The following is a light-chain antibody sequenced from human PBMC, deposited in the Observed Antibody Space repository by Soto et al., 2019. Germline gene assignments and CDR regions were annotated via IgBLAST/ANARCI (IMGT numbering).Light chain of an antibody. Sequence: QSVLTQPPSVSGAPGQRVTISCTGSSSNIGAGYDVHWYQQLPGAAPQLLIYGNSNRPSGVPDRFSGSRSGTSASLAITGLQPEDEADYYCQSYDTPVYVFGGGTKVTVL. CDR1: SSNIGAGYD. CDR2: GNS. CDR3: QSYDTPVYV. V-gene: IGLV1-40*01. J-gene: IGLJ1*01.